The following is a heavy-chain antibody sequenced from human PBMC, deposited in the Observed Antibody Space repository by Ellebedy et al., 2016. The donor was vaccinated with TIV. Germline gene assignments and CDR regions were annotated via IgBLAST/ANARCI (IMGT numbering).Heavy chain of an antibody. CDR3: AREYYYKNGGPGNY. CDR1: GFTFSTYS. D-gene: IGHD3-22*01. V-gene: IGHV3-30*03. CDR2: IANDESGR. J-gene: IGHJ4*02. Sequence: GESLKISCAASGFTFSTYSMNWVRQAPGKGLEWVAVIANDESGRHYADSVKGRFTISRDNAKNSLYLQMDSLGADDTAVYYCAREYYYKNGGPGNYWGQGILVTVSS.